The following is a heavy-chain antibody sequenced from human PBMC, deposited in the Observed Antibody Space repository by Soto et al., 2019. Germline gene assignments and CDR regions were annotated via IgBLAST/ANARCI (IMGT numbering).Heavy chain of an antibody. D-gene: IGHD6-6*01. V-gene: IGHV1-2*04. CDR3: ARGEQLVHFDS. J-gene: IGHJ4*01. CDR1: GYIFPDYY. Sequence: GASVKVSCKASGYIFPDYYVHWVRQAPGEGLEWMGRINPNGGGTNYAQKFGGWVTMTTDTSISTAYMELSRLNFDDTAVYYCARGEQLVHFDSWGQGTLVTVSS. CDR2: INPNGGGT.